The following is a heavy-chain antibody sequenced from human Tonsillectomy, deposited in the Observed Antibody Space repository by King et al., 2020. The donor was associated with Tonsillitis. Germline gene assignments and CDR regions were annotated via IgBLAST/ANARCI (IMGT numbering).Heavy chain of an antibody. CDR1: GYGFATYW. V-gene: IGHV5-51*01. CDR2: IYPGDSDT. D-gene: IGHD2-21*01. Sequence: QLVQSGAELKKPGESLRISCKAFGYGFATYWIGWVRQMPGKGLEWMGIIYPGDSDTRYSPSFEGQVTISVDKSINTAYLELINLKSSDTAMYYCARQETLIRAIPFDFGGQGTLVSVSS. CDR3: ARQETLIRAIPFDF. J-gene: IGHJ4*02.